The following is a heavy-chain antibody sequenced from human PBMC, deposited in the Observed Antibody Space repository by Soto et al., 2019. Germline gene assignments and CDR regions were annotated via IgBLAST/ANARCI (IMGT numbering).Heavy chain of an antibody. V-gene: IGHV1-69*13. CDR3: ASGNRITISYTPYYYCGMDV. CDR2: IIPIFGTA. D-gene: IGHD3-3*01. Sequence: SVKVSCKASGGTFSSYAISWVRQAPGQGLEWMGGIIPIFGTANYAQKFQGRVTITADESTSTAYMELSSLRSEDTAVYYCASGNRITISYTPYYYCGMDVWGQGTTVTVSS. J-gene: IGHJ6*02. CDR1: GGTFSSYA.